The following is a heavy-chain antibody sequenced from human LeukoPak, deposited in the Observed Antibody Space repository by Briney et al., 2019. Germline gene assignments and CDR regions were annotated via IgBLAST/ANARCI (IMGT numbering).Heavy chain of an antibody. CDR2: IRSDGSNE. CDR3: AKDQYYDFWSGTFDY. V-gene: IGHV3-30*02. Sequence: GGSLRLSCAASGFTFSIYGMHWVRQAPGKGLEWVAFIRSDGSNEYYAESVKGRFTISRDNSKNTLYLQMNSLRAEDTAEYYCAKDQYYDFWSGTFDYWGQGTLVTVS. J-gene: IGHJ4*02. D-gene: IGHD3-3*01. CDR1: GFTFSIYG.